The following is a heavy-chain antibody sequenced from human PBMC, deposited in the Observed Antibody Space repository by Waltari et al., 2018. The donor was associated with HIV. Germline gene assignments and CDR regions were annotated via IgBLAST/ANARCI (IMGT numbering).Heavy chain of an antibody. CDR3: ARAKTTDAAIDY. Sequence: QVQLQESGPGLVKPSQTLSLTCTVSGGSISSGSYYWSWIRQPAGKGLEWIGRIYTSGSTNYNPSLKSRVTISVDTSKNQFSLKLSSVTAADTAVYYCARAKTTDAAIDYWGQGTLVTVSS. D-gene: IGHD4-17*01. J-gene: IGHJ4*02. CDR2: IYTSGST. CDR1: GGSISSGSYY. V-gene: IGHV4-61*02.